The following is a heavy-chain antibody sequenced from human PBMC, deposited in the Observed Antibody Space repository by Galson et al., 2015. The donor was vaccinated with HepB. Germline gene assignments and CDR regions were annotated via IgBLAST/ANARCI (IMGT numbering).Heavy chain of an antibody. CDR3: AKDIVVVPAATEKGEGEDY. CDR2: ISGSGGST. D-gene: IGHD2-2*01. Sequence: SLRLSCAASGFTFSSYAMSWVRQAPGKGLEWVSAISGSGGSTYYADSVKGRFTISRDNSKNTLYLQMNSLRAEDTAVYYCAKDIVVVPAATEKGEGEDYWGQGTLVTVSS. CDR1: GFTFSSYA. V-gene: IGHV3-23*01. J-gene: IGHJ4*02.